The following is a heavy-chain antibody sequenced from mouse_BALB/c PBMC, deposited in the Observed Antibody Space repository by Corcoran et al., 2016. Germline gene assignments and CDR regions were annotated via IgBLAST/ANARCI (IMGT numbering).Heavy chain of an antibody. CDR2: INPSSGYT. CDR3: ARSDIYDGPLAY. CDR1: GYTFTSYT. V-gene: IGHV1-4*01. D-gene: IGHD2-3*01. J-gene: IGHJ3*01. Sequence: QVQLQQSGAELARPGASVTMSCTASGYTFTSYTMHWVKQRPGQGLEWIGYINPSSGYTNYNQKFKDKATLTADKSSSTAYMQLSSLTSEDSAVYYCARSDIYDGPLAYWGQGTLVTVSA.